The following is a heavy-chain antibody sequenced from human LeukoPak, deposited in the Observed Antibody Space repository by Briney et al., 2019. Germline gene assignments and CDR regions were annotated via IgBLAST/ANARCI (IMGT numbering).Heavy chain of an antibody. Sequence: GGSLRLSCAASGFTFSSYEMNWVRQAPGKGLEWVSYISSSGSTMYYADSVKGRFTISRDNAKNSLYLQMNSLRAEDTAVYYCARMSYDFWSGYNYYYYYYMDVWGKGTTVTVSS. CDR3: ARMSYDFWSGYNYYYYYYMDV. D-gene: IGHD3-3*01. J-gene: IGHJ6*03. CDR2: ISSSGSTM. V-gene: IGHV3-48*03. CDR1: GFTFSSYE.